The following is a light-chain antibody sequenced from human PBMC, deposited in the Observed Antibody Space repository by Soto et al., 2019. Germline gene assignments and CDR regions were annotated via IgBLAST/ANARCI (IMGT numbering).Light chain of an antibody. V-gene: IGKV2-28*01. CDR2: LGS. J-gene: IGKJ4*01. Sequence: DIVMTQSPLSLPVTPGEPASISCRSSQSLLQSDSNNYLDWYLQKPGQSPHLLIYLGSNRASGVPDTFSGSGSGTDLTLQISRVEAEDVGIYYCMQALQTPLTFGGGTKVDIK. CDR1: QSLLQSDSNNY. CDR3: MQALQTPLT.